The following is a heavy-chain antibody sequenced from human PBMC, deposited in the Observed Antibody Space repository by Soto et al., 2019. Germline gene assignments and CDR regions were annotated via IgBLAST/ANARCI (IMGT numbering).Heavy chain of an antibody. CDR1: GGTFISYA. V-gene: IGHV1-69*13. D-gene: IGHD1-20*01. J-gene: IGHJ6*02. CDR2: IIPIFGTA. CDR3: AREHITGNVHYYYYGMDV. Sequence: SVKVSFNASGGTFISYAIIWVRQAPGQGLEWMGGIIPIFGTANYAQKFQGRVTITADESTSTAYMELSSLRSEDTAVYYCAREHITGNVHYYYYGMDVWGQGTKVTVSS.